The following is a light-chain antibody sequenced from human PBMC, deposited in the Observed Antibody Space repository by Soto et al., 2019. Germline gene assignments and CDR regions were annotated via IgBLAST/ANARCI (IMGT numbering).Light chain of an antibody. CDR2: SNI. J-gene: IGLJ1*01. V-gene: IGLV1-44*01. Sequence: QPVLTQPPSASGTPGQRVTISCSGNSSNVESNTVTWYQKLPGTAPKLLIYSNIQRPSGVPDRFSGSKSGTSASLAISGLQSEDEADYYCAAWDDSLNGHVFGTGTKVTVL. CDR1: SSNVESNT. CDR3: AAWDDSLNGHV.